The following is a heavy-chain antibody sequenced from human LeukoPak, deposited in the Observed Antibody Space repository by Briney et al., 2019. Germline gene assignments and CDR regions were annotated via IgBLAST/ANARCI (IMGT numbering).Heavy chain of an antibody. CDR2: INPNSGGT. Sequence: ASVKVSCKASGYTFTGYYMHWVRQAPGQGLEWMGWINPNSGGTNYAQKFQGRVTMTRDTSISTAYMELSRLRSDDTAVYYCARDYADYDISPYYFDYWGQGTLVTVSS. D-gene: IGHD3-9*01. J-gene: IGHJ4*02. CDR1: GYTFTGYY. CDR3: ARDYADYDISPYYFDY. V-gene: IGHV1-2*02.